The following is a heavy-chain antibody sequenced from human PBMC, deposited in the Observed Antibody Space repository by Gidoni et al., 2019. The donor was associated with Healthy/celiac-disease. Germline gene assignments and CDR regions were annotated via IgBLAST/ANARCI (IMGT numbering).Heavy chain of an antibody. CDR2: INHSGST. CDR3: ARGGVILSRWFDP. J-gene: IGHJ5*02. CDR1: GGSFSGYY. Sequence: QVQLQQWGAGLLKPSETLSLTCAVYGGSFSGYYWSWIRQPPGKGLEWIGEINHSGSTNYNPSLKSRVTISVDTSKNQFSLKLNSVTAADTAVYYCARGGVILSRWFDPWGQGTLVTVSS. V-gene: IGHV4-34*01.